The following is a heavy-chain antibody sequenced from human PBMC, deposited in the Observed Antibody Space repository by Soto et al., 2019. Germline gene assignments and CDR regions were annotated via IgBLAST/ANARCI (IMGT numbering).Heavy chain of an antibody. CDR3: PKSPPGGTHDFDY. D-gene: IGHD3-16*01. V-gene: IGHV4-4*02. J-gene: IGHJ4*02. CDR2: NYHGGST. Sequence: QVQLQESGPGLVKPSGTLSLTCAVSGGSISSSNWWSWVRQPPGKGLEWIGENYHGGSTNYNPSLNRRVPISGDKSKYQLSLKLSSVTAADTAVDYCPKSPPGGTHDFDYWGQGTPVTVSS. CDR1: GGSISSSNW.